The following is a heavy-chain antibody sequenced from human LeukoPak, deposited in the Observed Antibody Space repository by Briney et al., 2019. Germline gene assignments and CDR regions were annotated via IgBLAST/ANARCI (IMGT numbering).Heavy chain of an antibody. CDR2: IVPVLGIA. J-gene: IGHJ4*02. CDR1: GGTFSSYA. D-gene: IGHD6-13*01. Sequence: SVKVSCKASGGTFSSYAISRVRQAPGQGLEWMGRIVPVLGIANYAQKFQGRVTITADKSTSTAYMELSSLRSEDTAVYYCARAGAAAAGMGYWGQGTLVTVSS. V-gene: IGHV1-69*04. CDR3: ARAGAAAAGMGY.